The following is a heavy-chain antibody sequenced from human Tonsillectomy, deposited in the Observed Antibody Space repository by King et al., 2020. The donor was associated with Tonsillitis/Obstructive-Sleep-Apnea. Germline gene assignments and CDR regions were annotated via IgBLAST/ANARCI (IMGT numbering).Heavy chain of an antibody. CDR1: Y. D-gene: IGHD2-21*01. CDR2: INHSGST. CDR3: ASRWGLGAFDI. J-gene: IGHJ3*02. Sequence: YCSWIIQPPGKGLEWIGEINHSGSTNYNQSLTSRVTISVDTSKNHFSLKLTSVTAADTALYYCASRWGLGAFDIWGQGTMVNVSS. V-gene: IGHV4-34*01.